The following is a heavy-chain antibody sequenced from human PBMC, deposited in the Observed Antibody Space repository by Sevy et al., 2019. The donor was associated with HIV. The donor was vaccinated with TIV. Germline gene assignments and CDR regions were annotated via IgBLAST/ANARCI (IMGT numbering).Heavy chain of an antibody. D-gene: IGHD6-19*01. CDR3: ARGLGSKLGGKQQGVIAVAGSFDY. CDR1: GGSFSGYY. V-gene: IGHV4-34*01. J-gene: IGHJ4*02. CDR2: INHSGST. Sequence: SETLSLTCAVYGGSFSGYYWSWIRQPPGKGLEWIGEINHSGSTNYNPSLKSRVTISVDTSKNQFPLKLSAVTAADTAVYYCARGLGSKLGGKQQGVIAVAGSFDYWGQGTLVTVSS.